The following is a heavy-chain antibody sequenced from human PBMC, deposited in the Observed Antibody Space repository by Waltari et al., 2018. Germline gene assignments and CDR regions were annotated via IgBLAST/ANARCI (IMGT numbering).Heavy chain of an antibody. D-gene: IGHD3-10*01. CDR2: INHSGST. Sequence: QLQLQESGPGLVKPSETLSLTCTVSGDSISSSSYYWGWIRQPPGKGLEWIGEINHSGSTNYNPSLKSRVTISVDTSKNQFSLKLSSVTAADTAVYYCARGGGVWFGELSATTFDYWGQGTLVTVSS. CDR1: GDSISSSSYY. V-gene: IGHV4-39*07. J-gene: IGHJ4*02. CDR3: ARGGGVWFGELSATTFDY.